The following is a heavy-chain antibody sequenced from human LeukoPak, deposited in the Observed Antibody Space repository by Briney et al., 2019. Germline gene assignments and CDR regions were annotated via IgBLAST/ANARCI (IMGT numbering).Heavy chain of an antibody. Sequence: SETLSLTCTLSNGSINSNSNYWGWVRQPPGKGLEWIGSIYYTGKTYYNASLKSRISISLETSKNQFSLMLNSVTAADTAMYYCARDFGSSSWGWFDPWGQGTMVIVSS. CDR3: ARDFGSSSWGWFDP. V-gene: IGHV4-39*07. CDR1: NGSINSNSNY. CDR2: IYYTGKT. D-gene: IGHD6-6*01. J-gene: IGHJ5*02.